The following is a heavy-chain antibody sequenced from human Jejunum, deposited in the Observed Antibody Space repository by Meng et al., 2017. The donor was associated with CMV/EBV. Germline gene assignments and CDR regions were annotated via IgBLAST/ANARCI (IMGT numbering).Heavy chain of an antibody. J-gene: IGHJ4*02. V-gene: IGHV3-21*01. Sequence: CAASGFTFSSYSFNWVRQAQGQGLEWVATISTSSTYMFYEDSVKGRFTISRDDAKKTVYLQMTSLRAEDTAVYYCARGIGQLAFDSWGQGTLVTVSS. CDR2: ISTSSTYM. D-gene: IGHD6-6*01. CDR3: ARGIGQLAFDS. CDR1: GFTFSSYS.